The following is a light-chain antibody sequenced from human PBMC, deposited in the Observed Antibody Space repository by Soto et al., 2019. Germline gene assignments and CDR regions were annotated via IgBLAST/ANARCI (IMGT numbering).Light chain of an antibody. CDR1: SSNIEDNY. CDR3: ATWDNSLSAVV. J-gene: IGLJ3*02. V-gene: IGLV1-51*01. CDR2: NDN. Sequence: QSVLTQPPSVSAAPGQKVTISCSGSSSNIEDNYVSWHQQLPGTAPKLLIYNDNKRPSGIPDRFSGSKSGTSATLGITGLQTGDEADYYCATWDNSLSAVVFGGGTKLTVL.